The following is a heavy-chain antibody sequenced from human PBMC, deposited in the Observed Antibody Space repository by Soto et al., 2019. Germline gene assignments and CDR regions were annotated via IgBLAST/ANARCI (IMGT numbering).Heavy chain of an antibody. Sequence: PWGSLRLSCAASGFTFSNAWMNWVRQAPGKGLEWVGRIKSKTDGGTTDYAAPVKGRFTISRDDSKNTLYLQMNSLKTEDTAVYYCTTDSSIAARPAYYYGMDVWGQGTTVTVSS. V-gene: IGHV3-15*07. D-gene: IGHD6-6*01. CDR2: IKSKTDGGTT. CDR3: TTDSSIAARPAYYYGMDV. J-gene: IGHJ6*02. CDR1: GFTFSNAW.